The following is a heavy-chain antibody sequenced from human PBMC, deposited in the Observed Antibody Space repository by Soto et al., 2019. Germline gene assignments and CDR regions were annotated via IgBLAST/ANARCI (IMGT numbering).Heavy chain of an antibody. CDR1: GGPFNNYV. V-gene: IGHV1-69*06. CDR3: TGRCDRTICLGHFDC. Sequence: QVQLVQSGAEVKKPGSSVKVSCRASGGPFNNYVINWVRQAPGQGLEWMGGIIPIFGTANYAQKFQGRVRSTADKATSHAYKELDRLNSEHAAGYYGTGRCDRTICLGHFDCWGRGTLVTVSS. J-gene: IGHJ4*02. D-gene: IGHD2-2*01. CDR2: IIPIFGTA.